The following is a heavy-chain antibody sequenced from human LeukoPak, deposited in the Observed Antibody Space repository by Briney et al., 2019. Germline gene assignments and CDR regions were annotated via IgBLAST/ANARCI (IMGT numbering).Heavy chain of an antibody. V-gene: IGHV4-61*02. J-gene: IGHJ5*02. D-gene: IGHD3-22*01. CDR3: ARAVDSSGYQHKGFDP. CDR1: GGSISSGNYY. CDR2: TFSSGTT. Sequence: SSETLSLTCTVSGGSISSGNYYWSWIRQPAGKGLEWIGRTFSSGTTHYNPSLKSRVTISVDTSRNEFSLRLSSVTAADTAVYYCARAVDSSGYQHKGFDPWGQGILVTVSS.